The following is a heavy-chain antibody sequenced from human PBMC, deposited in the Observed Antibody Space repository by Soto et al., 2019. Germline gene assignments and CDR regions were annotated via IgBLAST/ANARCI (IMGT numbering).Heavy chain of an antibody. CDR1: GGSISSYY. CDR2: IYYSGST. V-gene: IGHV4-59*01. Sequence: SETLSLTCTVSGGSISSYYWSWIRQPPGKGLEWIGYIYYSGSTNYNPSLKSRVTISVDTSKNQFSLKLSSVTAADTAVYYCATELSTSIHWFDPWGQGTLVTVSS. D-gene: IGHD2-2*01. J-gene: IGHJ5*02. CDR3: ATELSTSIHWFDP.